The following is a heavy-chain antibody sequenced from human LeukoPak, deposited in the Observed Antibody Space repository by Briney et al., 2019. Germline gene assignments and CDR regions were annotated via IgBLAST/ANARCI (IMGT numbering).Heavy chain of an antibody. D-gene: IGHD3-16*02. CDR2: IYYSGST. CDR1: GGSISSGGYF. J-gene: IGHJ4*02. Sequence: SETLSLTCTVSGGSISSGGYFWSWIRQHPGKGLEWIGYIYYSGSTYYNPSLKSRVTISVDTSKNQFSLKLSSVTAADTAVYYCARGSLCPYRDWGRGTLVSVSS. CDR3: ARGSLCPYRD. V-gene: IGHV4-31*03.